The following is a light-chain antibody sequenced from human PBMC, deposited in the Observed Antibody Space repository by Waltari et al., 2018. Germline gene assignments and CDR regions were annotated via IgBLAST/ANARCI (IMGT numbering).Light chain of an antibody. CDR3: QTWGTGIRV. J-gene: IGLJ3*02. Sequence: QLVLTQSPSASASLGASVKLTCTLSSGHSSYAIAWHQQQPEKGPRYLMKLNSDVSHSKGDGIPDRFPGSSSGAERYLTISSLQSEDEADYYCQTWGTGIRVFGGGTKLTVL. CDR2: LNSDVSH. V-gene: IGLV4-69*01. CDR1: SGHSSYA.